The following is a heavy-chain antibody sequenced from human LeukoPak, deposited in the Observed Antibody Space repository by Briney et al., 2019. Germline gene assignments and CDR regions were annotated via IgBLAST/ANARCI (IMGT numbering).Heavy chain of an antibody. CDR3: ARALGSTSCIDY. V-gene: IGHV4-59*01. D-gene: IGHD2-2*01. CDR2: IYYSGST. CDR1: GGSFSGYY. J-gene: IGHJ4*02. Sequence: SETLSLTCAVYGGSFSGYYWSWIRQPPGKGLEWIGYIYYSGSTNYNPSLKSRVTISVDTSKNQFSLKLSSVTAADTAVYYCARALGSTSCIDYWGQGTLVTVSS.